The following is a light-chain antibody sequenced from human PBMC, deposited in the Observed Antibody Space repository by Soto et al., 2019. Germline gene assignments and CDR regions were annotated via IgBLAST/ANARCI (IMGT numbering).Light chain of an antibody. V-gene: IGLV2-8*01. Sequence: QSALTQPPSASGSPGQSVTLSCTGTSSDVGGYNYVSWYQQHPGKAPKLMISEVSKRHSGVPDRFSGSKSGNTASLTVSGLQAEDEADYYCSSFAGNNNLVFGGGTKLTVL. CDR1: SSDVGGYNY. CDR2: EVS. J-gene: IGLJ2*01. CDR3: SSFAGNNNLV.